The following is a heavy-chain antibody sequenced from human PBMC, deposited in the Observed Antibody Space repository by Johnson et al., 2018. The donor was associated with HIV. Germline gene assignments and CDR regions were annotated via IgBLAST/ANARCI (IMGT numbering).Heavy chain of an antibody. CDR1: GFTFSQFA. CDR2: ISYDGTKK. CDR3: ARDRMPYNWNYEGDAFDI. Sequence: VQLVESGGGVVQPGRSLRLSCAASGFTFSQFAMHWVRQAPGKGLEWVAIISYDGTKKYYADSVRGRFIISRDNSKNTLYLQMNSLRAEDTAVYYCARDRMPYNWNYEGDAFDIWGQGTMVTVSS. J-gene: IGHJ3*02. V-gene: IGHV3-30*04. D-gene: IGHD1-7*01.